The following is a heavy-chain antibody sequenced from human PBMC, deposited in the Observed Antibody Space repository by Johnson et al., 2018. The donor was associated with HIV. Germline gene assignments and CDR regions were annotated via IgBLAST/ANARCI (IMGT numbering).Heavy chain of an antibody. D-gene: IGHD1-26*01. J-gene: IGHJ3*02. CDR3: ARGCGSRSGSPNYDPFDI. CDR1: GFTFSDHY. Sequence: VQLVESGGGLVQPGGSLILSCAASGFTFSDHYIDWVRQAPGKGLEWVGRTRKKVNSYTTEYAASVKGRFTVSRDDSKNSEYLQMNSLTPEDTAVYYCARGCGSRSGSPNYDPFDIWGQGTMVTDSS. V-gene: IGHV3-72*01. CDR2: TRKKVNSYTT.